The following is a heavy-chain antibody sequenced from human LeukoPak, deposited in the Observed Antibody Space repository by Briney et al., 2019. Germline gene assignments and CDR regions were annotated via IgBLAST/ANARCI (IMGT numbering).Heavy chain of an antibody. CDR3: AREGVGYGYFGYMDV. V-gene: IGHV3-48*04. J-gene: IGHJ6*03. CDR2: ISSASSTI. D-gene: IGHD5-18*01. Sequence: GGSLRLSCTASSGYSMNWVRQAPGKGLEWVAYISSASSTIYYADSVEGRFTISRDNAQNSLNLRMNSLRAEDTAVYYCAREGVGYGYFGYMDVWGKGTTVTVSS. CDR1: SGYS.